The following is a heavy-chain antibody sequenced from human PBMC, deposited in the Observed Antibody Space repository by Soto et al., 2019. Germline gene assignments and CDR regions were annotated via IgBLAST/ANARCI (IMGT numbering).Heavy chain of an antibody. V-gene: IGHV4-31*03. CDR2: IYYSGST. J-gene: IGHJ6*02. CDR3: ASGKIVVVPAALYGMDV. CDR1: GGPISSGGYY. Sequence: SETLSLTCTVSGGPISSGGYYWSWIRQHPGKGLEWIGYIYYSGSTYYNPSLKSRVTISVDTSKNQFSLKLSSVTAADTAVYYCASGKIVVVPAALYGMDVWGQGTTVTVSS. D-gene: IGHD2-2*01.